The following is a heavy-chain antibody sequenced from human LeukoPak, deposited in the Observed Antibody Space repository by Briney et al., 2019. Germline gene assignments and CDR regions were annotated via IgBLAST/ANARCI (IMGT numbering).Heavy chain of an antibody. CDR2: ISYDGSNK. J-gene: IGHJ4*02. Sequence: GGSLRLSCAASGFTFSVYAMHWVRQAPGKGLEWVAVISYDGSNKYHADSVKGRFTISRDSSKNTLYLQMNSLRAEDTAVYYCARDHPRLYYNDSSGSLFDYWGQGTLVTVSS. CDR3: ARDHPRLYYNDSSGSLFDY. CDR1: GFTFSVYA. D-gene: IGHD3-22*01. V-gene: IGHV3-30-3*01.